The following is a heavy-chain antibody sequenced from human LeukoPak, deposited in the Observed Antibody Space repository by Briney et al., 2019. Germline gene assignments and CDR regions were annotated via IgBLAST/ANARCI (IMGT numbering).Heavy chain of an antibody. CDR3: ARDNLSNLSRYSLNY. J-gene: IGHJ4*02. Sequence: ASVKVSCKASGYTFTGYYMHWVRQAPGQGLEWMGWINPNSGGTNYAQKFQGRVTMTRDTSISTAYMELSRLRSDDTAVYYCARDNLSNLSRYSLNYWGQGTLVTVSS. D-gene: IGHD4-11*01. CDR1: GYTFTGYY. V-gene: IGHV1-2*02. CDR2: INPNSGGT.